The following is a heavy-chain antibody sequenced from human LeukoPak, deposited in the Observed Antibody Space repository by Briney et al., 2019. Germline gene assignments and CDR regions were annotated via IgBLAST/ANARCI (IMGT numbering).Heavy chain of an antibody. CDR3: ARKYYYDSSGYPGYYYYGMDV. J-gene: IGHJ6*02. CDR2: INPNSGGT. CDR1: GYTFTGYY. Sequence: ASVKVSCKASGYTFTGYYMHWVRQAPGQGLEWMGWINPNSGGTNYAQKFQGRVTMTRDTSISTAYMELSRLRSDDTAVYYCARKYYYDSSGYPGYYYYGMDVWGQGTTVTVSS. D-gene: IGHD3-22*01. V-gene: IGHV1-2*02.